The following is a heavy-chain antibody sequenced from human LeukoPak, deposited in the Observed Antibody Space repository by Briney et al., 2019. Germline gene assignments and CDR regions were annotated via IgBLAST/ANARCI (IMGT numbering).Heavy chain of an antibody. CDR3: ARGPNYYYGSGSYYKPDDY. D-gene: IGHD3-10*01. J-gene: IGHJ4*02. Sequence: GGSLRLSCVASGFTYSHNGMHWVRQAPGKGLEWVAFIQYDGNTIFYADSVKGRFTISRDNSKNTLYLQMNSLRTDDTAVYYCARGPNYYYGSGSYYKPDDYWGQGTLVTVST. V-gene: IGHV3-30*02. CDR2: IQYDGNTI. CDR1: GFTYSHNG.